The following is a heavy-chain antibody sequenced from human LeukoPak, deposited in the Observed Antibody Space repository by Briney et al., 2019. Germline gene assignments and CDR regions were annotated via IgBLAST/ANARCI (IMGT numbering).Heavy chain of an antibody. CDR1: GGSISSYY. D-gene: IGHD3-22*01. V-gene: IGHV4-4*07. CDR3: AREGYYDSSGYYWRWFDP. CDR2: IYTSGST. Sequence: SETLSLTCTVSGGSISSYYWSWIRQPAGKGLEWIGRIYTSGSTNYNPSLKSRVTMSVDTSKNQFSLKLSSVTAADTAVYYCAREGYYDSSGYYWRWFDPWGQGTLVTVSS. J-gene: IGHJ5*02.